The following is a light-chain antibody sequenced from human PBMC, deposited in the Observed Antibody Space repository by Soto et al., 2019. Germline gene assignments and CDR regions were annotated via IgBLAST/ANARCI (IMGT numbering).Light chain of an antibody. CDR1: NSDVGAYNY. Sequence: QSALTQPASVSESPGQSITISCTGGNSDVGAYNYVSWYQQYPGKAPKLMIYEVTNRPSGVSNRFSGSKSGDTASLTISGLQAEDEADYYCSSYTSSSTVVFGGGTKLTVL. CDR3: SSYTSSSTVV. V-gene: IGLV2-14*01. CDR2: EVT. J-gene: IGLJ2*01.